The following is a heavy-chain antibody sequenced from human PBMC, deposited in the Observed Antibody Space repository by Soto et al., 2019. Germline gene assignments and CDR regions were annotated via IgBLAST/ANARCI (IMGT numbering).Heavy chain of an antibody. D-gene: IGHD6-19*01. CDR3: ARAGYSSGLESQKRIDF. Sequence: PRGSLRLSSAASGFTFSKYDMKWVRQAPGKGLEWISYISSGSTTIYYADSVQGRFTISRDNAKNSLYLQINSLRDEDTAVYYCARAGYSSGLESQKRIDFWGQGTLVTVSS. CDR1: GFTFSKYD. CDR2: ISSGSTTI. V-gene: IGHV3-48*02. J-gene: IGHJ4*02.